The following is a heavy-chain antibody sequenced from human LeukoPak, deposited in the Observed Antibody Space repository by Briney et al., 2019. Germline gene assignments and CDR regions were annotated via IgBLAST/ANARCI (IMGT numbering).Heavy chain of an antibody. D-gene: IGHD3-22*01. Sequence: SETLSLTCTVSGGSISSYYWSWIRQPPGKGLEWIGYIYYSGSTNYNPSLKSRVTISVDTSKNQFSLKLSSVTAADTAVYYCGRDRRATYYYDSSGYYSDFWGQGTLVTVSS. CDR1: GGSISSYY. J-gene: IGHJ4*02. V-gene: IGHV4-59*12. CDR3: GRDRRATYYYDSSGYYSDF. CDR2: IYYSGST.